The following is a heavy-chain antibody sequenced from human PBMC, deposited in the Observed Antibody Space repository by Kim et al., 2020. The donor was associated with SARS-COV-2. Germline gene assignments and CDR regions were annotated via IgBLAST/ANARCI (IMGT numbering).Heavy chain of an antibody. Sequence: GGSLRLSCAASGFTFSSYWMSWVRQAPGKGLEWVANIKQDGSEKYYVDSVKGRFTISRDNAKNSLYLQMNSLRAEDTAVYYCARDRYNWNDGSSDYYYYYGMDVWGQGTTVTVSS. J-gene: IGHJ6*02. CDR2: IKQDGSEK. D-gene: IGHD1-1*01. CDR3: ARDRYNWNDGSSDYYYYYGMDV. CDR1: GFTFSSYW. V-gene: IGHV3-7*01.